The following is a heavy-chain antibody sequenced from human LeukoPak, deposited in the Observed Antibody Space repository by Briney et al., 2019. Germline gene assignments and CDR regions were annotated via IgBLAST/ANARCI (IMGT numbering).Heavy chain of an antibody. CDR2: ISSSSSYI. CDR1: GFTFSSYS. Sequence: KTGGSLRLSCAASGFTFSSYSMNWVRQAPGKGLEWVSSISSSSSYIYYADSVKGRFTISRDNAKNSLYLQMNSLRAEDTAVYYCARDYSGIVPAAIDYWGQETLVTVSS. D-gene: IGHD2-2*01. V-gene: IGHV3-21*01. CDR3: ARDYSGIVPAAIDY. J-gene: IGHJ4*02.